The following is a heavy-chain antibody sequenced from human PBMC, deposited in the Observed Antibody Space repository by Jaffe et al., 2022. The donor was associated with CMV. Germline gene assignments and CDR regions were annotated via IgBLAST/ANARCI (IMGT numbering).Heavy chain of an antibody. CDR3: TTSVVKGSYSAYWYFDL. CDR2: IRGKAGGGAT. V-gene: IGHV3-15*01. J-gene: IGHJ2*01. D-gene: IGHD1-26*01. Sequence: EVQLVESGGGLVEPGGSLRLSCTTSGFTFSDAWMNWVRQAPGKGLEWVGRIRGKAGGGATDYAAPVKGRFTISRDDSKSTLYLQMNSLKIEDTAMYYCTTSVVKGSYSAYWYFDLWGRGTLVTVSS. CDR1: GFTFSDAW.